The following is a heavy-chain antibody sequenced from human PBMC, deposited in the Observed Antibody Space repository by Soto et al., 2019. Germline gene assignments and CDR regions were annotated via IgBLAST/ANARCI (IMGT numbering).Heavy chain of an antibody. V-gene: IGHV3-30-3*01. CDR3: ARDRDSSGWYDYYYGMDV. Sequence: PGGSLRLSCAASGFTFSSYAMHWVRQAPGKGLEWVAVISYDGSNKYYADSVKGRFTISRDNSKNTLYLQMNSLRAEDTAVYYCARDRDSSGWYDYYYGMDVWGQGTTVTVAS. J-gene: IGHJ6*02. CDR2: ISYDGSNK. CDR1: GFTFSSYA. D-gene: IGHD6-19*01.